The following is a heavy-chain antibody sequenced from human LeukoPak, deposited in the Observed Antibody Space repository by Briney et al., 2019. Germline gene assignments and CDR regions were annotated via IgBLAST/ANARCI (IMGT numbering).Heavy chain of an antibody. J-gene: IGHJ4*02. CDR2: IKYDGNEK. V-gene: IGHV3-7*01. Sequence: GGSLRLSCAASGFTFSDYWMSWMRQAPGKGLEWVANIKYDGNEKYYVHSVKGRFTISRDNDKNALYLQLNSLKVEDTAVYYCKSGGAAPGSFDYWGQGTLVTVSP. CDR3: KSGGAAPGSFDY. CDR1: GFTFSDYW. D-gene: IGHD6-25*01.